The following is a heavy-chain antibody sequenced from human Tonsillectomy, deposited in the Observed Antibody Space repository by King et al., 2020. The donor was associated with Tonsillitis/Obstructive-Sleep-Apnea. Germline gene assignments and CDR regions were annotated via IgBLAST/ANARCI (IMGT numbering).Heavy chain of an antibody. CDR1: GFTFSSYG. Sequence: VQLVESGGGVVQPGRSLRLSCAASGFTFSSYGMHLVRQAPGKGLDGVAVIWYDGSNKYFADSVKGRFTISRDNSKNTLYLQMNSLRAEDTAVYYCARGITIFGVDAFDIWGQGTMVTVSS. J-gene: IGHJ3*02. D-gene: IGHD3-3*01. V-gene: IGHV3-33*01. CDR3: ARGITIFGVDAFDI. CDR2: IWYDGSNK.